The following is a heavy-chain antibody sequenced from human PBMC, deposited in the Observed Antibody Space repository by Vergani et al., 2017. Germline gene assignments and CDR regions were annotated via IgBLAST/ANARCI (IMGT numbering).Heavy chain of an antibody. Sequence: QVQLQQWGAGLLKPSETLSLTCAVSGGSFSGYYWSWIRQPPGKGLEWIGEINHSGSTNYNPSLKSRVTISVDTSKNQFSLKLSSVTAADTAVYYCARRNYYGSGSYGYWGQGTLVTVSS. J-gene: IGHJ4*02. V-gene: IGHV4-34*01. CDR2: INHSGST. CDR1: GGSFSGYY. CDR3: ARRNYYGSGSYGY. D-gene: IGHD3-10*01.